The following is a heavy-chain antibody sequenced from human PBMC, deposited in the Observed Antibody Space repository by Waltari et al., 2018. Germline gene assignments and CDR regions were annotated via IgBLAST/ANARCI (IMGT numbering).Heavy chain of an antibody. CDR2: SNPDGSII. V-gene: IGHV3-74*01. Sequence: EVQLVESGGGLVQPGGSLRLSCAASGFTFSTYWMHWGRQAPGKGLVSVSQSNPDGSIINYADSVKGRFTISRDNAKGTLFLQMNSLRAEDTAVYYCVLYSSSFLGDCWGQGTLVTVSS. J-gene: IGHJ4*02. CDR1: GFTFSTYW. CDR3: VLYSSSFLGDC. D-gene: IGHD6-13*01.